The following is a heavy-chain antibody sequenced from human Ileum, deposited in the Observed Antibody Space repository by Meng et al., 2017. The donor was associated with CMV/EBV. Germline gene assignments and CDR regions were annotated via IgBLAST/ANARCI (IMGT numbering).Heavy chain of an antibody. D-gene: IGHD6-13*01. J-gene: IGHJ4*02. CDR3: AKSSSSWHHRAFDY. CDR1: GFNFSSYA. V-gene: IGHV3-23*01. CDR2: ISDRGKNA. Sequence: AGFNFSSYAMSWVRQAPGKGLEWVATISDRGKNAYYADSVKGRFIISRDNSKNTLYLQMNSLRAEDTAVYYCAKSSSSWHHRAFDYWGQGTLVTVSS.